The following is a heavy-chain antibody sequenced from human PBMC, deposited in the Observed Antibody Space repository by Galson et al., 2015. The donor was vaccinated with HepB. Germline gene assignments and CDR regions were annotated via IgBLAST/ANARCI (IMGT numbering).Heavy chain of an antibody. V-gene: IGHV5-51*03. Sequence: QSGAEVKKPGESLKISCEASGYTFSDYYIAWVRQMPGKGLECMGIIYPDDSATKYSPSFQGQVTFSVDKSVTTAYLQWSGLRASDIGIYYCARVRGSGLDPHSWFDVWGQGTLVTVSS. CDR3: ARVRGSGLDPHSWFDV. CDR1: GYTFSDYY. CDR2: IYPDDSAT. D-gene: IGHD3-10*01. J-gene: IGHJ5*02.